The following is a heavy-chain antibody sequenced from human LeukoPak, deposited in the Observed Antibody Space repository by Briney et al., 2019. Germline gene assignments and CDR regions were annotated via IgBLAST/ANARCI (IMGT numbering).Heavy chain of an antibody. D-gene: IGHD4-11*01. V-gene: IGHV3-21*01. Sequence: TGGSLRLSCAASGFTFCSYSMNWVRQAPGKGLEWVSSISSSSSYIYYADSVKGRFTISRDNAKNSLYLQMNSLRAEDTAVYYCARDPLTTAFAAKEQSDYWGQGTLVTVSS. J-gene: IGHJ4*02. CDR1: GFTFCSYS. CDR3: ARDPLTTAFAAKEQSDY. CDR2: ISSSSSYI.